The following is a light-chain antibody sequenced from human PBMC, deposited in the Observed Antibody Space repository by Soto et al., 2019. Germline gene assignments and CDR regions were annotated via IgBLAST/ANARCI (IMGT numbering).Light chain of an antibody. CDR1: SSNIGSNY. Sequence: QSVLTQPPSASGTPGQRVTISCSGSSSNIGSNYVYWYQQLPGTAPKLLIYSNNQRPSGVPVRFSGSKSGTSASLAISGLRSEDEADYYCAAWDDSLREVFGGGTKLTVL. CDR3: AAWDDSLREV. CDR2: SNN. V-gene: IGLV1-47*02. J-gene: IGLJ2*01.